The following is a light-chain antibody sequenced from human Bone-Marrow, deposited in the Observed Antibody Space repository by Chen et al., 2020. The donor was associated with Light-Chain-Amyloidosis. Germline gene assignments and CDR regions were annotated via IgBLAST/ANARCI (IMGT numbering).Light chain of an antibody. CDR2: AVS. CDR3: SSFTSSSSYV. J-gene: IGLJ1*01. V-gene: IGLV2-14*01. CDR1: SGDVGTYNY. Sequence: QSSLTQPASASVSPGPSITISGPGTSGDVGTYNYVSWYQQHPGKAPKVMIYAVSNRPSGVSNRFSGSKSGNTASLTISGLQAEDEADYYCSSFTSSSSYVFGPGTKVTVL.